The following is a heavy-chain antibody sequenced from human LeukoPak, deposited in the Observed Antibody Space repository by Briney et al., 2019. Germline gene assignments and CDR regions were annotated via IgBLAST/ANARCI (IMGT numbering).Heavy chain of an antibody. V-gene: IGHV4-59*01. CDR2: FYHSGSI. D-gene: IGHD3-16*01. J-gene: IGHJ4*02. CDR3: ARGGGAHYFDY. Sequence: SETLSLTCTVSGDSISSYYWSWIRQPPGKGLEWIGNFYHSGSINYNPSLRSRVTMSVDTSMNQFSLKLSSVTAADTAVYYCARGGGAHYFDYWGQGTLVTVSS. CDR1: GDSISSYY.